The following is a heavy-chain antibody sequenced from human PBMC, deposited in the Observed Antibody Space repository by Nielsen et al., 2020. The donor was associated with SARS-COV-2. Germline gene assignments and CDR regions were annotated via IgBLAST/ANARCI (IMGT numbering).Heavy chain of an antibody. V-gene: IGHV3-30*14. Sequence: GESLKISCAASGFTFSNHAMHWVRQAPGKGLEWVAVISYEGGNKYYADSVKGRFTISRENAKNSFYLQMNSLRAGDTAVYYCARGGYFGSGPLDYWGQGTLVTVSS. J-gene: IGHJ4*02. CDR3: ARGGYFGSGPLDY. D-gene: IGHD3-10*01. CDR2: ISYEGGNK. CDR1: GFTFSNHA.